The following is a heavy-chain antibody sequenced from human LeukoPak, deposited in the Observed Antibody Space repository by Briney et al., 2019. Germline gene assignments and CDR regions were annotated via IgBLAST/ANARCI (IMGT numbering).Heavy chain of an antibody. CDR1: GYSFTSYW. V-gene: IGHV5-51*01. CDR2: IYPGDSDT. J-gene: IGHJ4*02. Sequence: GESLKISCKGSGYSFTSYWIGWVRQMPGKGLEWMGIIYPGDSDTRYSPSFQGQVTISADKSISTAYLQWSSLKASDTAMYYCARRYCFWSGYYSGSYFDYWGQGTLVTVSS. CDR3: ARRYCFWSGYYSGSYFDY. D-gene: IGHD3-3*01.